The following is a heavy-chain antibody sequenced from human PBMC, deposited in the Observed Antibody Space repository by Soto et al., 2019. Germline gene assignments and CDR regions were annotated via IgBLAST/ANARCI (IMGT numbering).Heavy chain of an antibody. CDR2: ISSSSSYI. CDR3: ASHPRDSSGYWYYFDY. V-gene: IGHV3-21*01. D-gene: IGHD3-22*01. J-gene: IGHJ4*02. Sequence: EVQLVESGGGLVKPGGSLRLSCAASGFTFSSYSMNWVRQAPGKGLEWVSSISSSSSYIYYADSVKGRLTISRDNAKNSLYLQMHSLRAEDTAVYYCASHPRDSSGYWYYFDYWGQGTLVTVSS. CDR1: GFTFSSYS.